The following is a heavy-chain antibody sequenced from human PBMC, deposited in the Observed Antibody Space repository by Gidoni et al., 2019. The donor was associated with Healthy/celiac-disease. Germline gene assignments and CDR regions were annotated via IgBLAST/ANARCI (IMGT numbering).Heavy chain of an antibody. V-gene: IGHV3-23*01. CDR1: GFTFSISA. D-gene: IGHD3-3*01. Sequence: EVQLLESGGGLVQPGGSLRLSCAASGFTFSISAMSCVRQAPGKGLEWVSAISGSGGSTYYADSVKGRFTISRDNSKNTLYLKMNSLRAEDKAGYYCAIPYDVWSGYFPENYYYGMDVWGQGTTVTVSS. CDR3: AIPYDVWSGYFPENYYYGMDV. CDR2: ISGSGGST. J-gene: IGHJ6*02.